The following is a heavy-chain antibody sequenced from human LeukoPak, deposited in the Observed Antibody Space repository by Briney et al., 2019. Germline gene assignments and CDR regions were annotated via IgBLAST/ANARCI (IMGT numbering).Heavy chain of an antibody. J-gene: IGHJ4*02. Sequence: GRSLRLSCAASGFTFDDYAMHWVRQAPGKGLEWVSGISWNSGSIGYADSVKGRFTISRDNAKNSLYLQMNSLRAEDTALYYCAKLVGSGSYYSPVMEDDYWGQGTLVTVSS. CDR2: ISWNSGSI. CDR1: GFTFDDYA. V-gene: IGHV3-9*01. CDR3: AKLVGSGSYYSPVMEDDY. D-gene: IGHD3-10*01.